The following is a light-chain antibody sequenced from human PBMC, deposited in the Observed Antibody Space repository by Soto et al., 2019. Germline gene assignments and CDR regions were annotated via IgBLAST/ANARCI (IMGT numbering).Light chain of an antibody. J-gene: IGKJ1*01. CDR3: QQSHSLPRT. Sequence: DIQVTQSPSSLSASVGDRVTITCRASQSISSYLNWYQQKPGKVPKFLIYAASSLQSGVPSRFSGSGSGTDFTLTINNLQPEDFATYYCQQSHSLPRTFGQGTKVEIK. CDR1: QSISSY. CDR2: AAS. V-gene: IGKV1-39*01.